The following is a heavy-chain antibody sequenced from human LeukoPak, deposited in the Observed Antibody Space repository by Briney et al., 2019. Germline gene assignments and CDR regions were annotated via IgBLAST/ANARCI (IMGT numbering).Heavy chain of an antibody. Sequence: SETLSLTRTVSGGSISSSSYYWGWIRQPPGKGLEWIGSIYHSGSTYYNPSLKSRVTISVDTSKNQFSLKLSSVTAADTAVYYCARWPGGAVDYWGQGTLVTVSS. CDR1: GGSISSSSYY. V-gene: IGHV4-39*07. J-gene: IGHJ4*02. D-gene: IGHD3-16*01. CDR3: ARWPGGAVDY. CDR2: IYHSGST.